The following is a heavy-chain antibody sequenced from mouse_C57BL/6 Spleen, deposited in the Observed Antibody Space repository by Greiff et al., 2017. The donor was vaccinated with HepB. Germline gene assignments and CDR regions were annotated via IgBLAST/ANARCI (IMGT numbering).Heavy chain of an antibody. CDR3: ARNYYGSSSYYFDY. J-gene: IGHJ2*01. CDR1: GYAFSSYW. Sequence: QVQLQQSGAELVKPGASVKISCKASGYAFSSYWMNWVKQRPGKGLEWIGQIYPGDGDTNYNGKFKGKATLTADKSSSTAYMQLSSLTSEDSAVYFCARNYYGSSSYYFDYWGKGTTLTVSS. D-gene: IGHD1-1*01. V-gene: IGHV1-80*01. CDR2: IYPGDGDT.